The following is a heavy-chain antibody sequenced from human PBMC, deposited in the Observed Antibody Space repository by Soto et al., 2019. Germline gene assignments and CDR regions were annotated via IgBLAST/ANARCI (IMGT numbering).Heavy chain of an antibody. J-gene: IGHJ4*02. CDR2: IYYSGST. CDR3: ARQGATIIFDY. V-gene: IGHV4-59*01. D-gene: IGHD5-12*01. CDR1: GGSISSYY. Sequence: SETLSLTCTVSGGSISSYYWSWIRQPPGKGLEWIGYIYYSGSTNYNPSLKSRVTISVDTSKNQFSLKLSSVTAADTAVYYCARQGATIIFDYWGQGTLVTVSS.